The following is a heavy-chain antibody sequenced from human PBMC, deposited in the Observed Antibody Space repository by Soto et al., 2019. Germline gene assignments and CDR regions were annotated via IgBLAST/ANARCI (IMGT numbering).Heavy chain of an antibody. CDR3: AREGPGSGWYHFDY. D-gene: IGHD6-19*01. J-gene: IGHJ4*02. Sequence: GGSLRLSCAASGFTFSSYAVHWVRQAPGKGLEWVAVISYDGSNKNYADSVKGRFTISRDNSKNTLYLQMNSLRAEDTAVYYCAREGPGSGWYHFDYWGQGILVTVSS. V-gene: IGHV3-30-3*01. CDR1: GFTFSSYA. CDR2: ISYDGSNK.